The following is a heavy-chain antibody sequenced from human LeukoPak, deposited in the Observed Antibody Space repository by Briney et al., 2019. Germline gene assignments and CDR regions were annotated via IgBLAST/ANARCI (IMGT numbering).Heavy chain of an antibody. CDR3: VRYGDY. J-gene: IGHJ4*01. Sequence: SETLSLTCAVYGGSLSGYNWNWIPQPPGKGLEWIAEISHSGTTHYNPSLKSRVTISVDTSKNQFSLKLTSVTAADTAVYYCVRYGDYWGHGTLVTVSS. D-gene: IGHD5-18*01. CDR2: ISHSGTT. CDR1: GGSLSGYN. V-gene: IGHV4-34*01.